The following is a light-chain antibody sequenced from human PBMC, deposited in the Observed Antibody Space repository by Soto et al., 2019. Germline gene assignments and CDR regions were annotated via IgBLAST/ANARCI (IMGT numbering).Light chain of an antibody. CDR2: DAS. CDR3: QQLNSFPLT. Sequence: DIQMTQSPSTLSGSVGDRVTITCRASQSISSWLAWYQQKPGKAPKLLIYDASSLESGVPSRFSGSGSGTEFTLTISSLQPEDFATYFCQQLNSFPLTFGGGTKVDIK. J-gene: IGKJ4*01. V-gene: IGKV1-5*01. CDR1: QSISSW.